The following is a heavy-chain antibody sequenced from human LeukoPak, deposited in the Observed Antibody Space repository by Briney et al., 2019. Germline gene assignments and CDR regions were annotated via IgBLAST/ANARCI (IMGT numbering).Heavy chain of an antibody. CDR2: VYYSGST. Sequence: PSETLSLTCTVSGGSISGYYWSWIRQPPGKGLEWIGYVYYSGSTNYNPSLNGRVTMSVDTSKNQFSLKLSSVTAADTAVYYCARQSEPPRRDIVVVPAAIYYFDYWGQGTLVTVSS. CDR3: ARQSEPPRRDIVVVPAAIYYFDY. V-gene: IGHV4-59*08. D-gene: IGHD2-2*01. J-gene: IGHJ4*02. CDR1: GGSISGYY.